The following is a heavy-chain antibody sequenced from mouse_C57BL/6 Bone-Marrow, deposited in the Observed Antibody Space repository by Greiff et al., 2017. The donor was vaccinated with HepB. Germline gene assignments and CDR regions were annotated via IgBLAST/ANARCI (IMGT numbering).Heavy chain of an antibody. CDR1: GYTFTSYW. CDR2: IDPSDSYT. V-gene: IGHV1-50*01. D-gene: IGHD2-4*01. Sequence: QVQLQQPGAELVKPGASVKLSCKASGYTFTSYWMQWVKQRPGQGLEWIGEIDPSDSYTNYNQKFKGKATLTVDTSSSTADMQLSSLTSEDSAVDYCERSQIGVPYDYEGWFADWGQGTLVNVSA. CDR3: ERSQIGVPYDYEGWFAD. J-gene: IGHJ3*01.